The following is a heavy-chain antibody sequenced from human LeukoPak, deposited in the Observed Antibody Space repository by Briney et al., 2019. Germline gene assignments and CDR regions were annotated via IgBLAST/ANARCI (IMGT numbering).Heavy chain of an antibody. D-gene: IGHD3-10*01. V-gene: IGHV4-38-2*02. CDR3: ARVVPPITMVRGVIIFGYYYYYYMDV. Sequence: PSETLSLTCTVSGYSISTGYYWGWIRQPPGKGLEWIGSIYYSGSTYYNPSLKSRVTISVDTSKNQFSLKLSSVTAADTAVYYCARVVPPITMVRGVIIFGYYYYYYMDVWGKGTTVTVSS. J-gene: IGHJ6*03. CDR2: IYYSGST. CDR1: GYSISTGYY.